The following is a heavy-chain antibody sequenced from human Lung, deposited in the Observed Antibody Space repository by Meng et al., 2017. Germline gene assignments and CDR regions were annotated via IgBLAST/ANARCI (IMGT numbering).Heavy chain of an antibody. CDR3: ARGPTTMAHDFDY. CDR1: GGSFSDYY. Sequence: QVPLPQWGAGLLKPSEPLSLTCVVSGGSFSDYYWSWIRQPPGKGLEWIGEINHSGSTNYNPSLESRATISVDTSQNNLSLKLSSVTAADSAVYYCARGPTTMAHDFDYWGQGTLVTVSS. J-gene: IGHJ4*02. V-gene: IGHV4-34*01. D-gene: IGHD4-11*01. CDR2: INHSGST.